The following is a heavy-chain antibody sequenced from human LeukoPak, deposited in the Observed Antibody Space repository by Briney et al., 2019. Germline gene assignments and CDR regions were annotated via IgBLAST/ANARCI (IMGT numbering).Heavy chain of an antibody. D-gene: IGHD2-15*01. CDR3: ARDRIGFGAFDV. Sequence: GGSLSLSCAASGFSFNDYYMTWIRQAPGKGLEWVSYISGNARDTYYADSVKGRFTLSRDNTKNSLYLHMNSLRAEDTAVYYCARDRIGFGAFDVWGQGTMVTVSS. V-gene: IGHV3-11*01. CDR1: GFSFNDYY. J-gene: IGHJ3*01. CDR2: ISGNARDT.